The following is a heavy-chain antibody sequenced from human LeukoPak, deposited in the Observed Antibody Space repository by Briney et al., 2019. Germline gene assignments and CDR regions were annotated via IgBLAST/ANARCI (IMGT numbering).Heavy chain of an antibody. CDR1: GFTFSSYD. CDR2: ISSSSNYI. J-gene: IGHJ6*02. CDR3: ARNPVGTPYYYGMDA. D-gene: IGHD1/OR15-1a*01. Sequence: GGSLRLSCAASGFTFSSYDMNWVRQAPGKGLEWVSSISSSSNYIHYADSVKGRFTISRDNSKNTLYLQMYSLRAEDTAVYYCARNPVGTPYYYGMDAWGQGTTVTVSS. V-gene: IGHV3-21*01.